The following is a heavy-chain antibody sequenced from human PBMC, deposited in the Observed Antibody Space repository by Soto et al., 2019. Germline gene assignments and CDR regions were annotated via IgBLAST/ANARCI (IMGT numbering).Heavy chain of an antibody. J-gene: IGHJ4*02. D-gene: IGHD3-22*01. CDR2: IVVGSGNT. CDR1: GFTFINSA. V-gene: IGHV1-58*01. CDR3: AANSGYYYHFDY. Sequence: GASVKVSCKASGFTFINSAVQWVRQARGQPLEWIRWIVVGSGNTNYAQRFQERVTITRDMSTSTAYMELSSLRSEDTAVYYCAANSGYYYHFDYWGQGTLVTVSS.